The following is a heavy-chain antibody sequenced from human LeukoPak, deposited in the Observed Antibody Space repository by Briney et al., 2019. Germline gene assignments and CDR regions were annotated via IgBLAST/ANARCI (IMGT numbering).Heavy chain of an antibody. CDR2: INPGYGNA. Sequence: ASVKVSCKASGYTFTTYTFHWVRQAPGQRPEWMGGINPGYGNASYAQRFQGRVTITTDKSASTAYMELSSLRSEDTAVYYCASAYGSGSYAKGGFDYWGQGTLVTVSS. CDR3: ASAYGSGSYAKGGFDY. J-gene: IGHJ4*02. D-gene: IGHD3-10*01. CDR1: GYTFTTYT. V-gene: IGHV1-3*01.